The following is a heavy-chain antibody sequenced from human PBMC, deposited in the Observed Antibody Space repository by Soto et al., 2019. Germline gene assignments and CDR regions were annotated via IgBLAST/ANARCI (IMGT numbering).Heavy chain of an antibody. D-gene: IGHD6-6*01. CDR2: IWYDGSNK. Sequence: QVQLVESGGGVVQPGRSLRLSCAASGFTFSSYGMHWVRQAPGKGLEWVAVIWYDGSNKYYADSVKGRFTISRDNSKNSLYLQMNSLRAEDTAVYYCARGKSIAARHWKPFFDYCGQGTLVNVS. V-gene: IGHV3-33*01. CDR1: GFTFSSYG. J-gene: IGHJ4*02. CDR3: ARGKSIAARHWKPFFDY.